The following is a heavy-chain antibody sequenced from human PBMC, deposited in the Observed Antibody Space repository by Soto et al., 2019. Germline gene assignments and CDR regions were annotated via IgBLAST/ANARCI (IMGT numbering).Heavy chain of an antibody. V-gene: IGHV4-61*01. J-gene: IGHJ4*02. CDR3: ARELVDRLVPAAAFV. D-gene: IGHD2-2*01. Sequence: SETLSLTCTVSGGSVSSGSYYWSWIRQPPGKGLEWIGYIYYSGSTNYNPSLKSRVTISVDTFKDQFSLKLSSVTAVDTAVYYCARELVDRLVPAAAFVWGQGTLVTVS. CDR1: GGSVSSGSYY. CDR2: IYYSGST.